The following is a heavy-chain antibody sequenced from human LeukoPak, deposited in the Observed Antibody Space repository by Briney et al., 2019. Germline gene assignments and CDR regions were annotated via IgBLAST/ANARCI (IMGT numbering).Heavy chain of an antibody. V-gene: IGHV1-69*04. D-gene: IGHD3-10*01. CDR3: ARGYYYGSGSHDFDY. Sequence: SVKVSCKASGGTFSSYAISWVRQAPGQGLEWMGRIIPIFGIANYAQKFQGRVTITADKSTSTAYMELSSLRSEDTAVYYCARGYYYGSGSHDFDYWGQGTLVTVSS. CDR1: GGTFSSYA. CDR2: IIPIFGIA. J-gene: IGHJ4*02.